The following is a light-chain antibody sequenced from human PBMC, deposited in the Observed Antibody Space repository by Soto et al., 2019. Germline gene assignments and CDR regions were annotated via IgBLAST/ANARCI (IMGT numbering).Light chain of an antibody. CDR3: QQYNSYSET. J-gene: IGKJ1*01. CDR2: DAS. CDR1: RSVSGW. V-gene: IGKV1-5*01. Sequence: DIQMTQSPSTLSASVGDTVTVTCRASRSVSGWLAWYQQKPGKAPKLLIYDASSLESGVPSRFSGSGSGTEFTLTISSLQPDDFATYYCQQYNSYSETFGQGTKV.